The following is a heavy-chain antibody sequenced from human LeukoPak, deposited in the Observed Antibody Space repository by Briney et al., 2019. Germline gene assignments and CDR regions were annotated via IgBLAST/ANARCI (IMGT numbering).Heavy chain of an antibody. D-gene: IGHD2-8*01. V-gene: IGHV3-7*01. J-gene: IGHJ4*02. CDR3: ARLKDDVTKLDY. CDR2: INQDGSQK. CDR1: GFTFSIYW. Sequence: SGGPLTLSCAASGFTFSIYWMSWVRQAPGKGLEWVANINQDGSQKRYVDSVQGRFTISRDNTKNSLFLQMNSLRAEDTAVYYCARLKDDVTKLDYWGQGTLVTVSS.